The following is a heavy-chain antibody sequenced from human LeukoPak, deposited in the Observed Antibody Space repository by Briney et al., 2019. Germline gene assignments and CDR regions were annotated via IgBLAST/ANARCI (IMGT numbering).Heavy chain of an antibody. CDR1: GYTFTGYY. Sequence: ASVKVSCKASGYTFTGYYMHWVRQAPGQGLEWMGIINPSGGSTSYAQKFQGRVTMTRDTSISTAYMELSRLRSDDTAVYYCARGGEGPHQPFDYWGQGTLVTVSS. V-gene: IGHV1-2*02. J-gene: IGHJ4*02. CDR2: INPSGGST. D-gene: IGHD7-27*01. CDR3: ARGGEGPHQPFDY.